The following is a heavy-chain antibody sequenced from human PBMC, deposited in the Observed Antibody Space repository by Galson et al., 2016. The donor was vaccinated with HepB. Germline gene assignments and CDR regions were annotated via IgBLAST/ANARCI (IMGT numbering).Heavy chain of an antibody. J-gene: IGHJ4*02. D-gene: IGHD5-24*01. CDR3: AKEMRWLKLGLDY. CDR1: GFTFTDHA. V-gene: IGHV3-23*01. Sequence: SLRLSCAASGFTFTDHAMSWVRLVPEKGLEWVAVVSGNGGTIYYSDSVKGRFTISRDNSKNTLYLQMNSLRAEDTATYYCAKEMRWLKLGLDYWGQGTRVTVSS. CDR2: VSGNGGTI.